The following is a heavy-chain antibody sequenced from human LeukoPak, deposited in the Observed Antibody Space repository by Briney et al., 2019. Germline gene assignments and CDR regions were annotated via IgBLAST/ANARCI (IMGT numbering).Heavy chain of an antibody. CDR1: GGSISSSSYY. CDR3: AIDEAAGETDYAVN. CDR2: IYYSGST. V-gene: IGHV4-39*07. J-gene: IGHJ4*02. Sequence: SETLSLTCSVSGGSISSSSYYWGWIRQPPGKGLEWIGSIYYSGSTYYNPSLKSRVTISVDTSKNQFSLKLSSVTAADTAVYYCAIDEAAGETDYAVNWGQGTLVTVSS. D-gene: IGHD6-13*01.